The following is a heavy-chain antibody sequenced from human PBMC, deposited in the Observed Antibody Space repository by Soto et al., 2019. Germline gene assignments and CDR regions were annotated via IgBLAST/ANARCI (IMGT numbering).Heavy chain of an antibody. CDR2: IKQDGSEK. J-gene: IGHJ5*02. Sequence: GGSLRLSCAASGFTFSSDWMSWVRQAPGKGLEWVANIKQDGSEKYYVDSVKGRFTISRDNAKNSLYLQMNSLRAEDTAVYYCAREVSYDFWSGYYSSMNWFDPWGQGTLVTVSS. D-gene: IGHD3-3*01. V-gene: IGHV3-7*05. CDR3: AREVSYDFWSGYYSSMNWFDP. CDR1: GFTFSSDW.